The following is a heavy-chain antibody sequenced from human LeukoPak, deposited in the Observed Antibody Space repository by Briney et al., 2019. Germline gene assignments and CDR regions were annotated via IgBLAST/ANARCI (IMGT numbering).Heavy chain of an antibody. D-gene: IGHD2-2*01. V-gene: IGHV4-34*01. CDR1: GGSFSSTD. Sequence: SETLSLTWAVNGGSFSSTDWSRIRQPPGKGLEWVGEINHSGSTTYNPSLKGRGNNSEDTLKNQFFLKLTAVTAADTAVYYCTKTGGYQLRWESWGQDTLVTVSS. CDR3: TKTGGYQLRWES. J-gene: IGHJ1*01. CDR2: INHSGST.